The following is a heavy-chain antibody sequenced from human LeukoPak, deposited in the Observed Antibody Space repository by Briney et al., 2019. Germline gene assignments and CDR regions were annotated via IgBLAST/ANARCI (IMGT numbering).Heavy chain of an antibody. CDR3: ARILDSAWGELGY. V-gene: IGHV3-30*02. J-gene: IGHJ4*02. D-gene: IGHD6-19*01. CDR1: DVTFHEYY. Sequence: PGGSLRLSCAASDVTFHEYYMSWVRQAPGKGLEWVAFIRYDGSNKYYADSVKGRFTISRDNSKNTLYLQMNSLRAEDTAVYYCARILDSAWGELGYWGQGTLVTVSS. CDR2: IRYDGSNK.